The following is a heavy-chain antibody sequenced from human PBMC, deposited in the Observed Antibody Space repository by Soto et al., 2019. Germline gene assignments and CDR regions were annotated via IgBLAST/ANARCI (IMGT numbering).Heavy chain of an antibody. CDR1: GFTFSSYA. Sequence: QVQLVESGGGVVQPGRSLRLSCAASGFTFSSYAMHWVRQAPGKGLEWVAVISYDGSNKYYADSVKGRFTISRDNSKNTLYLQMNSLRAEDTAVYYCARDEIVVPAAPASELDYWGQGTLVTVSS. J-gene: IGHJ4*02. CDR3: ARDEIVVPAAPASELDY. V-gene: IGHV3-30-3*01. CDR2: ISYDGSNK. D-gene: IGHD2-2*01.